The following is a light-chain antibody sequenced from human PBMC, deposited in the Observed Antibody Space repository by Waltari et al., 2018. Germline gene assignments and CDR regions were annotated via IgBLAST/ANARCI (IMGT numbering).Light chain of an antibody. CDR3: QHCVHLPVT. Sequence: EIVLTQSPGPLSLSPGERATLPCRASQSVGWSLAWYRQKPGRAPRVLIYGASSGATWIRDRFSVSGSGTDFILSSSRLEPEDFAVYYCQHCVHLPVTFGRGTKVEIK. CDR1: QSVGWS. V-gene: IGKV3-20*01. CDR2: GAS. J-gene: IGKJ1*01.